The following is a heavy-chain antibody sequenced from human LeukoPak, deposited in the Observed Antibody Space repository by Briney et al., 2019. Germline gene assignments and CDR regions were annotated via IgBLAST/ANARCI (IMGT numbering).Heavy chain of an antibody. D-gene: IGHD2-21*02. V-gene: IGHV3-23*01. Sequence: GGSLRLSCAASGFTFSDYYMNWIRQAPGKGLEWVSAISRGGENTYYADSVKGRFTISRDNSKNTLYLQMNSLRAEDTAVYYCAKRGYCGGDCYGRFRPLIDYWGQGTLVTVSS. CDR2: ISRGGENT. CDR1: GFTFSDYY. J-gene: IGHJ4*02. CDR3: AKRGYCGGDCYGRFRPLIDY.